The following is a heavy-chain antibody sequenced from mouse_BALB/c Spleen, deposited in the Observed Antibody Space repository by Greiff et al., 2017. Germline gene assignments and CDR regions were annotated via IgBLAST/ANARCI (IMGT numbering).Heavy chain of an antibody. CDR3: ATGYGNLYYYAMDY. D-gene: IGHD2-1*01. V-gene: IGHV1-4*01. Sequence: QVQLQQSGAELARPGASVKMSCKASGYTFTSYTMHWVKQRPGQGLEWIGYINPSSGYTNYNQKFKDKATLTADKSSSTAYMQLSSLTSEDSAVYYCATGYGNLYYYAMDYWGQGTSVTVSS. J-gene: IGHJ4*01. CDR2: INPSSGYT. CDR1: GYTFTSYT.